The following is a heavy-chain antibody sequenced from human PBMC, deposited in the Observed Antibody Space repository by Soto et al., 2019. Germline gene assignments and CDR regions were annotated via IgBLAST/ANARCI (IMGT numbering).Heavy chain of an antibody. J-gene: IGHJ5*02. D-gene: IGHD4-17*01. Sequence: EVQVVESGGGLVQPGGSLRLSCAASGFTFSSHWMTWVRQVPGKGLEWVANINQDGSDQYYVDSVKGRFTISRDNAKNSLCLHMNSLRVEDTAVYYFATSMRPTLNPWGQGTLVTVSS. CDR1: GFTFSSHW. CDR2: INQDGSDQ. CDR3: ATSMRPTLNP. V-gene: IGHV3-7*01.